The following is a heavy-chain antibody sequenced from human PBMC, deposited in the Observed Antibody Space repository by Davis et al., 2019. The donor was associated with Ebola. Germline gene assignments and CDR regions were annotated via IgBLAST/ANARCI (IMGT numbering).Heavy chain of an antibody. CDR1: GFAFSTYV. CDR2: ISGSGGST. V-gene: IGHV3-23*01. Sequence: GESLKISCAASGFAFSTYVMSWVRQAPGKGLEWVSAISGSGGSTYYADSVKGRFTISRDNSKNTLYLQMNSLRAEDTAVYYCPRGAAAGTFLVWFDPWGQGTLVTVSS. CDR3: PRGAAAGTFLVWFDP. J-gene: IGHJ5*02. D-gene: IGHD6-13*01.